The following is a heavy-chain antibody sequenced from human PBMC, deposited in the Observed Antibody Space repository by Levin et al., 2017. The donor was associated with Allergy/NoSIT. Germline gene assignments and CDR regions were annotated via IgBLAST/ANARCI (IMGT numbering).Heavy chain of an antibody. CDR1: GFTFNTYV. J-gene: IGHJ6*02. V-gene: IGHV3-30*04. CDR2: ISYHGSNK. CDR3: AREDSKYYDILTGHIDGYEYGMDG. D-gene: IGHD3-9*01. Sequence: GGSLRLSCAASGFTFNTYVMHWVRQAPGKGLEWVAVISYHGSNKYYADSVKGRFTISRDNSKNTLYLEMNSLRAEDTAVYYCAREDSKYYDILTGHIDGYEYGMDGWGQGTTVTVSS.